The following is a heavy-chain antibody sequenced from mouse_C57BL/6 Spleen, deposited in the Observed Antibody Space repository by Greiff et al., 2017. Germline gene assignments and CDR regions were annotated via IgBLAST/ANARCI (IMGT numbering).Heavy chain of an antibody. CDR3: ARHDYAYFDY. V-gene: IGHV5-6*01. CDR1: GFTFSSYG. J-gene: IGHJ2*01. CDR2: ISGGGSYT. Sequence: EVKVVESGGDLVKPGGSLKLSCAASGFTFSSYGMSWVRQTPDKRLEWVATISGGGSYTYYPDSVKGRFTISRDNAKNTLYLQMSSLKSEDTAMYYCARHDYAYFDYWGQGTTLTVSS. D-gene: IGHD2-4*01.